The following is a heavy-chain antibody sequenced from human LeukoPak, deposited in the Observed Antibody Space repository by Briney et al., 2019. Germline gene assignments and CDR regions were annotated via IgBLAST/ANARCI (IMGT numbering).Heavy chain of an antibody. Sequence: ASVKVSCKASGYTFTSYAMNWVRQAPGQGLEWMGWINPNSGGTNYAQKFQGWVTMTRDTSISTAYMELSRLRSDDTAVYYCARGGGNSSSWYYYYYMDVWGKGTTVTVSS. D-gene: IGHD6-13*01. V-gene: IGHV1-2*04. CDR3: ARGGGNSSSWYYYYYMDV. J-gene: IGHJ6*03. CDR1: GYTFTSYA. CDR2: INPNSGGT.